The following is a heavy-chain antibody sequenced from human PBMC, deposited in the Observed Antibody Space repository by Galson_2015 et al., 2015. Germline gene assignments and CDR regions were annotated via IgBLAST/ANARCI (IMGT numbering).Heavy chain of an antibody. CDR1: GGTFSSYG. Sequence: SVKVSCKASGGTFSSYGISWVRQAPGQGLEWMGWISAYNGNTNYAQKLQGRVTMTTDTSTSTAYMELRSLRSDDTAVYYCARDWDASCSGGSCYPAAVMDVWGKGTTVTVSS. CDR3: ARDWDASCSGGSCYPAAVMDV. J-gene: IGHJ6*03. CDR2: ISAYNGNT. V-gene: IGHV1-18*01. D-gene: IGHD2-15*01.